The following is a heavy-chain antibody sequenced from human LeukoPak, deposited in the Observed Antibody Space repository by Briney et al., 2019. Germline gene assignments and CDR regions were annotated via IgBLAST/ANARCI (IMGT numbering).Heavy chain of an antibody. Sequence: GGSLRLSCKASGFTVSNNYMNWVRQAPGKGLEWVALIYSGGSTQYADSVKGRFTISRDNSRNTLYLQMSSLRVEDAAVYYCARDPPGIAASVSGGWGQGILVTVSS. V-gene: IGHV3-53*01. J-gene: IGHJ4*02. D-gene: IGHD6-13*01. CDR3: ARDPPGIAASVSGG. CDR1: GFTVSNNY. CDR2: IYSGGST.